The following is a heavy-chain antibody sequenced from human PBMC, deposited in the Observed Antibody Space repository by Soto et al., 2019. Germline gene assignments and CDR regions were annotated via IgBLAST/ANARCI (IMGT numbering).Heavy chain of an antibody. J-gene: IGHJ4*02. Sequence: QVQLVQSGAEVKRPGASVRVSCKTSGYTFGRYGVTWVRQAPGKGLEWMGWISAFSGSKDYAQKFQGRITMTTDTSTSTSYVELTGLRSDDTAMYYCARGGIQPWSYTSYHLDHWGQGTLVTVSS. V-gene: IGHV1-18*01. CDR3: ARGGIQPWSYTSYHLDH. D-gene: IGHD5-18*01. CDR2: ISAFSGSK. CDR1: GYTFGRYG.